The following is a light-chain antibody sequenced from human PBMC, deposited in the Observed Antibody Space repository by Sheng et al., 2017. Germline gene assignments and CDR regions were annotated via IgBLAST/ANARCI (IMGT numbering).Light chain of an antibody. V-gene: IGKV3-20*01. CDR1: PSVSSSY. CDR2: GAS. CDR3: QQYDTLPLT. J-gene: IGKJ4*01. Sequence: EIVLTQSPDSLSLSPGDRAILSCRAGPSVSSSYLAWYQQKPGQAPTLLMHGASNRAAGVPDRFSGSGSGADFTLTISDLEPDDSGIYYCQQYDTLPLTFGGGTKVEIK.